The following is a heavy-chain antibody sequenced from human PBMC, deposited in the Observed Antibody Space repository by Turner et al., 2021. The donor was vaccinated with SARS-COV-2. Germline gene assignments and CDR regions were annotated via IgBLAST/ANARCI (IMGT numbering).Heavy chain of an antibody. CDR1: GGSISSSNYY. J-gene: IGHJ6*02. V-gene: IGHV4-39*01. CDR2: IYYSGST. Sequence: QLQLQESGPGRVKPSETLPLTCTSTGGSISSSNYYWGWIRQPPGKGLEWIGSIYYSGSTYYNPSLKSRVTISVDTSKNQFSLKLSSVTAADTAVYYCARLLNPGSYYYYYYGMDVWGQGTTVTVSS. CDR3: ARLLNPGSYYYYYYGMDV. D-gene: IGHD3-10*01.